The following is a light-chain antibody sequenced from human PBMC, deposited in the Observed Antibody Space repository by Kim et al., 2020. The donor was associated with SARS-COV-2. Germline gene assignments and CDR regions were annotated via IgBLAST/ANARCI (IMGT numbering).Light chain of an antibody. CDR2: GKN. CDR3: NSRDSSGNHVV. V-gene: IGLV3-19*01. Sequence: ALGQTVRSKCQGDRLRSYYASWYQQKPGQAPVLVIYGKNNRPSGIPDRFSGSSSGNTASLTITGDQAEDEADYYCNSRDSSGNHVVFGGGTQLTVL. CDR1: RLRSYY. J-gene: IGLJ2*01.